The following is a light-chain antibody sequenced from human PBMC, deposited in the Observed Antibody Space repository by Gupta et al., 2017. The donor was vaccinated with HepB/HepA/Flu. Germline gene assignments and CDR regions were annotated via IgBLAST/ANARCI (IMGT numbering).Light chain of an antibody. CDR1: QTMNNF. J-gene: IGKJ4*02. CDR3: QQSYSTPLT. CDR2: AAS. V-gene: IGKV1-39*01. Sequence: LHLTQSPSSLSVSVGDSVTITCRASQTMNNFLHWYQQKPGEAPKLLIYAASSLQSGVPARFRGSGSGTDFTLTINSLQPEDFATYYCQQSYSTPLTFGGGTKVEIK.